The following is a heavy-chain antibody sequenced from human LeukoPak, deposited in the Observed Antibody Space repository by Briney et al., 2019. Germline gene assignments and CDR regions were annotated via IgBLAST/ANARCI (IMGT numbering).Heavy chain of an antibody. V-gene: IGHV1-18*01. CDR1: GYTFTSYG. D-gene: IGHD1-14*01. CDR2: ISAYNGNT. Sequence: GASVKVSCKASGYTFTSYGISWVRQAPGQGLEWMGWISAYNGNTNYAQKLQGRVTMTTDTSTSTAYMELRSLRSDYTAVYYCARDSLKRTNPLFDYWGQGTLVTVSS. J-gene: IGHJ4*02. CDR3: ARDSLKRTNPLFDY.